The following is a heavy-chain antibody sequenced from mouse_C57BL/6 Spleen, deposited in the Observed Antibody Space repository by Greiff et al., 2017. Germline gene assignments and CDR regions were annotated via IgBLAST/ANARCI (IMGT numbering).Heavy chain of an antibody. J-gene: IGHJ4*01. Sequence: EVKLVESGGGLVQPGGSMKLSCVASGFTFSNYWMNWVRQSPEKGLEWVAQIRLKSDNYATHYAESVKGRFTISRDDSKSSVYLQMNNLRAEDTGIYYCTGGIYYYGSSLGAMDYWGQGTSVTVSS. CDR2: IRLKSDNYAT. D-gene: IGHD1-1*01. CDR3: TGGIYYYGSSLGAMDY. CDR1: GFTFSNYW. V-gene: IGHV6-3*01.